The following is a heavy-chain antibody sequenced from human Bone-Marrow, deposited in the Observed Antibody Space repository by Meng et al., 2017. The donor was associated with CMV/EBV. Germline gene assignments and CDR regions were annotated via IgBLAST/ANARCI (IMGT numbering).Heavy chain of an antibody. Sequence: GGSLRLSCAASGFTFSSYWMHWVRQAPGKGLVWVSRINGDGSSTAYADSVKGRFTISRDNGKNTLYLQMNSLRAEDTAVYYCASTLTLDNWGQGTLVTVSS. J-gene: IGHJ4*02. CDR3: ASTLTLDN. CDR2: INGDGSST. V-gene: IGHV3-74*01. CDR1: GFTFSSYW.